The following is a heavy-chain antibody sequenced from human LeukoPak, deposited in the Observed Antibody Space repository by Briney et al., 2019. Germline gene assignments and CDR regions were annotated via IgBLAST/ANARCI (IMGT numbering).Heavy chain of an antibody. Sequence: NPSETLSLTCTVSGGSISGYYWSWIRQPPGKGLEWIGYIYYSGSTNYNPSLKSRVTISVDTSKNQFSLRLTSVTAADTAVYYCARDGGYYYGSGSYSPSFDYWGQGTLVTVSS. CDR1: GGSISGYY. CDR2: IYYSGST. J-gene: IGHJ4*02. D-gene: IGHD3-10*01. CDR3: ARDGGYYYGSGSYSPSFDY. V-gene: IGHV4-59*12.